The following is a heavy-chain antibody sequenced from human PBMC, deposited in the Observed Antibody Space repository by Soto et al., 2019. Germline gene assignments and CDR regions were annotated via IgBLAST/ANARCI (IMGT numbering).Heavy chain of an antibody. V-gene: IGHV1-69*13. CDR2: IIPIFGTA. J-gene: IGHJ6*02. CDR1: GGTFSSYA. CDR3: ARTSGLEDYYYYGMDV. Sequence: GASVKVSCKASGGTFSSYAISWVRQAPGQGLEWMGGIIPIFGTANYTQKFQGRVTITADESTSTAYMELSSLRSEDTAVYYCARTSGLEDYYYYGMDVWGQGTTVTVS. D-gene: IGHD3-22*01.